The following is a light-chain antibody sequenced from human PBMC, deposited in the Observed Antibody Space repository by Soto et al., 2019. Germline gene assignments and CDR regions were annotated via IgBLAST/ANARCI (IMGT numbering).Light chain of an antibody. CDR1: QSISSW. CDR2: KAS. CDR3: QQYNSYPWT. V-gene: IGKV1-5*03. J-gene: IGKJ1*01. Sequence: DIQMTQSPSTLSASVGDRVTITCRASQSISSWLAWYQQKPGKAPKLLIYKASSLESGVPSRFSGSVSGTELTLTISSLQTDDFATYYCQQYNSYPWTFGQGTKVEIK.